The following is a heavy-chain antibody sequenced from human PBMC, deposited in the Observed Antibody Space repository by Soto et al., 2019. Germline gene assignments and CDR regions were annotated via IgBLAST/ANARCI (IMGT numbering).Heavy chain of an antibody. V-gene: IGHV3-30*18. J-gene: IGHJ4*02. CDR1: GFTFSSYG. CDR2: ISYDGSNK. D-gene: IGHD2-8*01. Sequence: GGSLRLSCAASGFTFSSYGMRWVRQAPGKGLEWVAVISYDGSNKYYADSVKGRFTISRDNSKNTLYLQMNSLRAEDTAVYYCAKDLMVYAIGLGGPGIEYWGQGTLVTVSS. CDR3: AKDLMVYAIGLGGPGIEY.